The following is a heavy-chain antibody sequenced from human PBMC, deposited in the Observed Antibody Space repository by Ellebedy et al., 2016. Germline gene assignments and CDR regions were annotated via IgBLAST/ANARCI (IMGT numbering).Heavy chain of an antibody. Sequence: ASVKVSCKASGYTFTSYGISWVRQAPGQGLEWMGWISAYNGNTNYAQKLQGRVTMTTDTSTSTAYMELRSLRSDDTAVYYCARVTLNVHRFLEWLSESDYWGQGTLVTVSS. CDR3: ARVTLNVHRFLEWLSESDY. CDR2: ISAYNGNT. CDR1: GYTFTSYG. V-gene: IGHV1-18*04. J-gene: IGHJ4*02. D-gene: IGHD3-3*01.